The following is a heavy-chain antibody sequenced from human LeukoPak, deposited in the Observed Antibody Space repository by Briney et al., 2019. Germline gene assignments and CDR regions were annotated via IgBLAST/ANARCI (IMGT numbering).Heavy chain of an antibody. D-gene: IGHD2-15*01. CDR3: ARRYCSGGSCRFDP. V-gene: IGHV3-66*01. CDR2: IYSGGST. CDR1: GFTVSSNY. J-gene: IGHJ5*02. Sequence: PGGSLRLSCAASGFTVSSNYMSWVRQAPGKGLEWVSVIYSGGSTYYADSVKGRFTISRDNSKNTLYLQMNSLRAEDTAVYYCARRYCSGGSCRFDPWGQGTLVTVSS.